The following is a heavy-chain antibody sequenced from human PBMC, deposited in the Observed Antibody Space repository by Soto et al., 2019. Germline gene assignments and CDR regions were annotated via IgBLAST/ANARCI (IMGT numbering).Heavy chain of an antibody. J-gene: IGHJ6*02. CDR1: GGSISSSNW. D-gene: IGHD6-13*01. V-gene: IGHV4-4*02. CDR2: IYHSGST. Sequence: KTSETLSLTCAVSGGSISSSNWWSWVRQPPGKGLEWIGEIYHSGSTNYNPSLKSRVTISVDKSKNQFSLKLSSVTAADTAVYYCARVSAAGKSYGMDVWGQGTTVTVSS. CDR3: ARVSAAGKSYGMDV.